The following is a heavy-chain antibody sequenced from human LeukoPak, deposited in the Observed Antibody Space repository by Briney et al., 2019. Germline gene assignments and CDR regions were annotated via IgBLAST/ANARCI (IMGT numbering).Heavy chain of an antibody. CDR3: ARGYCSSTSCYQDDAFDI. CDR1: GYSISSGYY. CDR2: IYHSGST. D-gene: IGHD2-2*01. Sequence: SETLSLTCTVSGYSISSGYYWGWIRQPPGKGLEWIGSIYHSGSTYYNPSLKSRVIISVDTSKNQFSLKLSSVTAADTAVYYCARGYCSSTSCYQDDAFDIWGQGTMVTVSS. J-gene: IGHJ3*02. V-gene: IGHV4-38-2*02.